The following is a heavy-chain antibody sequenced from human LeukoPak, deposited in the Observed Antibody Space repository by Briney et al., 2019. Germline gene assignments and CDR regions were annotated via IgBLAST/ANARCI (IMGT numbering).Heavy chain of an antibody. CDR3: AKDQSRVGASDPFDS. V-gene: IGHV3-23*01. D-gene: IGHD1-26*01. Sequence: GGSLRLSCAASGFTFSSCAMTWVRQAPGKGLEWVSSISGSGATTYYADSVKGRFTISRDNSNTTVYLQMNSLRAEDTAVYYCAKDQSRVGASDPFDSWGQGMQVGVSS. J-gene: IGHJ4*02. CDR1: GFTFSSCA. CDR2: ISGSGATT.